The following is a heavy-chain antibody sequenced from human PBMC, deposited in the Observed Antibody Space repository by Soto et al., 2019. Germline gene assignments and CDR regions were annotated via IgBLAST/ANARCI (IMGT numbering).Heavy chain of an antibody. D-gene: IGHD1-26*01. CDR1: GGSISSSSYY. CDR3: ARQRWELAPLVGWFAP. J-gene: IGHJ5*02. V-gene: IGHV4-39*01. CDR2: IYYSGST. Sequence: SETLSLTCTVSGGSISSSSYYWGWIRQPPGKGLEWIGSIYYSGSTYYNPSLKSRVTISVDTSKNQFSLKLSSVTAADTAVYYCARQRWELAPLVGWFAPWGQGTLVTVSS.